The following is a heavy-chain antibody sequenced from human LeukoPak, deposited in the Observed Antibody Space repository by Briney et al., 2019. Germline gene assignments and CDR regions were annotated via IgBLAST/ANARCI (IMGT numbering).Heavy chain of an antibody. Sequence: AGSLSLSSAASGFTVSSNYMSWLRQAPGKGLEGGSDIYSGGSTYYADSVKGRFTISRDNSKNSLYLQMNSLRAEDTAVYYCARATYSSGWYPTDYWGQGTLVTVSS. V-gene: IGHV3-53*01. D-gene: IGHD6-19*01. CDR3: ARATYSSGWYPTDY. CDR2: IYSGGST. CDR1: GFTVSSNY. J-gene: IGHJ4*02.